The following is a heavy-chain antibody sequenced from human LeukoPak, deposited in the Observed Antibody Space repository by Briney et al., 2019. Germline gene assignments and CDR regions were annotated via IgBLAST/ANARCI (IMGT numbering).Heavy chain of an antibody. CDR1: GYTFTSYG. CDR3: ARDYWYYYGSGSHTSDY. D-gene: IGHD3-10*01. V-gene: IGHV1-18*01. Sequence: GASVKVSCKASGYTFTSYGISWVRQAPGQGLEWMGWISAYNGNTNYAQKLQGRVTMTTDTSISTAYMELSRLRSDDTAVYYCARDYWYYYGSGSHTSDYWGQGTLVTVSS. J-gene: IGHJ4*02. CDR2: ISAYNGNT.